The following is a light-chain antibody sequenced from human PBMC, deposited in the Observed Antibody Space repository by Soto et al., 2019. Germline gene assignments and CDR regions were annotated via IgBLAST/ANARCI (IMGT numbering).Light chain of an antibody. Sequence: QSALTQPASVSGSPGPSITISCSGTSSDVGSYNYVSWYQRHPGKPPKLLIFEASIRPSGISNRFSGSKSGSTASLTISGLRSEDEDAYYCSSYANSIAPHLVFGGGTKLTV. J-gene: IGLJ2*01. V-gene: IGLV2-14*01. CDR1: SSDVGSYNY. CDR2: EAS. CDR3: SSYANSIAPHLV.